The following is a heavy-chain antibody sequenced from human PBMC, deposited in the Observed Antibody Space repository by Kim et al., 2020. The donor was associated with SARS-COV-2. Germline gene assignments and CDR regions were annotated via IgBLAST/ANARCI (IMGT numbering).Heavy chain of an antibody. J-gene: IGHJ3*01. CDR2: IKGDGSEI. V-gene: IGHV3-7*02. CDR1: GFIFSRYW. Sequence: GGSLRLSCAASGFIFSRYWMSWVRQSPERGLEWVANIKGDGSEIHYVDSVKGRFTVSRDNAKNSLYLQMNSLRAEDTAVYYCARRYFDGGPKFKPFDLWGQGTLVTVSS. CDR3: ARRYFDGGPKFKPFDL. D-gene: IGHD3-9*01.